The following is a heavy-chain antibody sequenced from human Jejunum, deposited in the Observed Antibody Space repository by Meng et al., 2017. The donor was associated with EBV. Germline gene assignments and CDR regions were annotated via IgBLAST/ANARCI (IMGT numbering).Heavy chain of an antibody. V-gene: IGHV4-4*02. Sequence: QGPGPSLVPPWGTRSLTCTVSGGPINNKNWWHWVRQAPGKGLEWIGEIDHTGTTHYNPSLKSRVTISLGTSMNQFSLELTSPTPADTAVYYCARDSQYLARGYFDYWGQGALVTVSS. CDR2: IDHTGTT. CDR3: ARDSQYLARGYFDY. CDR1: GGPINNKNW. J-gene: IGHJ4*02. D-gene: IGHD2/OR15-2a*01.